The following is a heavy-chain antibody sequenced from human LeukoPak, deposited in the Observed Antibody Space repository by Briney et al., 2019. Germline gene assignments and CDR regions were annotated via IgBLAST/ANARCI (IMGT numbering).Heavy chain of an antibody. CDR3: ARAYSSGWTPANYYYYYGMDV. CDR1: GGTFSSYA. V-gene: IGHV1-69*04. CDR2: TIPIFGIA. J-gene: IGHJ6*02. D-gene: IGHD6-19*01. Sequence: SSVKVSCKASGGTFSSYAISWVRQAPGQGLEWMGRTIPIFGIANYAQKFQGRVTITADKSTSTAYMELSSLRSEDTAVYYCARAYSSGWTPANYYYYYGMDVWGQGTTVTVSS.